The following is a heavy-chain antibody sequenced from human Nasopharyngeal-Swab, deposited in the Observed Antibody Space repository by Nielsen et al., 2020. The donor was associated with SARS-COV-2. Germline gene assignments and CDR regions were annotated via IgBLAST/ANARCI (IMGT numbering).Heavy chain of an antibody. J-gene: IGHJ4*02. Sequence: SETLSLTCTVSGGSISSSSYYWGWIRQSPGKGLEWIGSIYYSGSTYYNPSLKSRVTISVDTSKNQFSLKLSSVTAADTAVYYCARGGIAAAGDYFDYWGQGTLVTVSS. V-gene: IGHV4-39*07. CDR1: GGSISSSSYY. CDR3: ARGGIAAAGDYFDY. CDR2: IYYSGST. D-gene: IGHD6-13*01.